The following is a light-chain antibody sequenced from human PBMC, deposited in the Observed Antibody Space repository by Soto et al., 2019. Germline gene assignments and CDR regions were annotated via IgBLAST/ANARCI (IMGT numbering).Light chain of an antibody. J-gene: IGLJ2*01. Sequence: QSALTQPASVSGSPGQSITISCTGTSSDIGYYNYVSWHQQHPGKAPKLMIYEVSNRPSGVSNRFSGSRSGDTASLTISGLQAEDEADYFCSSYTISTTGVVFGGGTQLTVL. CDR3: SSYTISTTGVV. CDR1: SSDIGYYNY. V-gene: IGLV2-14*01. CDR2: EVS.